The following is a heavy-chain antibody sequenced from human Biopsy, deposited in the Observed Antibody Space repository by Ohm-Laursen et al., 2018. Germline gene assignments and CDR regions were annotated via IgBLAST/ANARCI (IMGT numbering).Heavy chain of an antibody. J-gene: IGHJ6*02. CDR3: ARDRHHAAGSYAGMDV. Sequence: SVKVSCKASGYMFYSYGVSWVRLAPGQGPEWMGWISGYNGNTNYPQSLQGRVTLTTDASSSTAYMELRGPRSDDTAVYYCARDRHHAAGSYAGMDVWGQGTTVTVSS. V-gene: IGHV1-18*01. CDR2: ISGYNGNT. D-gene: IGHD3-10*01. CDR1: GYMFYSYG.